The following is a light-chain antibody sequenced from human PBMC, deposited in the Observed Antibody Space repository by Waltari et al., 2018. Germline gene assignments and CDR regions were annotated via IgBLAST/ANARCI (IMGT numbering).Light chain of an antibody. CDR2: GAS. Sequence: EIVLTQSPGTLSLSPGEGATLSCRASQSVSKYLAWYQQKPGQAPRLPIYGASSRATGIPDRFSGSGSGTDFSLTISRLEPEDFAVYYCQHYVRLPATFGQGTKVEIK. CDR1: QSVSKY. CDR3: QHYVRLPAT. V-gene: IGKV3-20*01. J-gene: IGKJ1*01.